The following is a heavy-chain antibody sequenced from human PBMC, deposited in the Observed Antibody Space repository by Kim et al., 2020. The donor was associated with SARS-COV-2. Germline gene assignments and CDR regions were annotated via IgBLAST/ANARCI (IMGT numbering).Heavy chain of an antibody. J-gene: IGHJ4*02. CDR1: GGSFSGYY. CDR2: INHSGST. CDR3: ARGFSSGYYYVVREFDY. D-gene: IGHD3-22*01. V-gene: IGHV4-34*01. Sequence: SETLSLTCGVYGGSFSGYYWSWIRQPPGKGLEWIGEINHSGSTNFNPSLKSRVTMSVDTSKNQFSLKVNSVTAADTAIYYCARGFSSGYYYVVREFDYWGQGTLVTVSS.